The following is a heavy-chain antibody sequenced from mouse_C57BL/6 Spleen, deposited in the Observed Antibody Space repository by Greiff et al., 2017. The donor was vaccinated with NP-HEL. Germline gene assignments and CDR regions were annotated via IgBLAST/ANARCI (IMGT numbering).Heavy chain of an antibody. J-gene: IGHJ4*01. V-gene: IGHV1-82*01. CDR2: IYPGDGDT. Sequence: VQLQQSGPELVKPGASVKISCKASGYAFSSSWMNWVKQRPGKGLEWIGRIYPGDGDTNYNGKFKGKATLTADKSSSTAYMQLSSLTSEDSAVYFCAREGLRGDYYAMDYWGQGTSVTVSS. D-gene: IGHD2-4*01. CDR3: AREGLRGDYYAMDY. CDR1: GYAFSSSW.